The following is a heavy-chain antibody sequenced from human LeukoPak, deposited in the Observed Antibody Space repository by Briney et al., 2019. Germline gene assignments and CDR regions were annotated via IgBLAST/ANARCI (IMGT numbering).Heavy chain of an antibody. CDR2: INAGNGNT. D-gene: IGHD3-3*01. V-gene: IGHV1-3*01. J-gene: IGHJ6*02. CDR3: ASPSSAILEWSAYYYYGMDV. CDR1: GYTFTSYA. Sequence: GASVKVSCKASGYTFTSYAMHWVRQAPGQRLEWMGWINAGNGNTKYSQKFQGRVTITRDTSASTAYMELSSLRSEDTAVYYCASPSSAILEWSAYYYYGMDVWGQGTTVTVSS.